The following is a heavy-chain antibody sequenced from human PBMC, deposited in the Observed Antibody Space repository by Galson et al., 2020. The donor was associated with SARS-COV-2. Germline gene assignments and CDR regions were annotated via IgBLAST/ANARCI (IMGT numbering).Heavy chain of an antibody. Sequence: ASVKVTCKASGYTLTSYGINWVRQAPAQGLEWMGWISAYNGNTNDAQKLQGRVTMTTDTSTSTAYMELRSLRSDDTAVYYCAGQASSYCSGGSCPYVCDYWGQGTLVTVSS. CDR3: AGQASSYCSGGSCPYVCDY. CDR2: ISAYNGNT. J-gene: IGHJ4*02. CDR1: GYTLTSYG. V-gene: IGHV1-18*01. D-gene: IGHD2-15*01.